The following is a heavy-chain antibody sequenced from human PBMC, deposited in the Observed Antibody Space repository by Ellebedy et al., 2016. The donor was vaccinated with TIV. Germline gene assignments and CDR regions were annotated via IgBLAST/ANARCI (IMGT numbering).Heavy chain of an antibody. CDR3: ARVYSSAIVLPFYYYMDV. CDR2: IYYSGST. D-gene: IGHD6-19*01. CDR1: GGSISSGGYY. Sequence: SETLSLXCAVSGGSISSGGYYWSWIRQPPGKGLEWIGYIYYSGSTNYNPSLKSRVTISVDTSKNQFSLKLSSVTAADTAVYYCARVYSSAIVLPFYYYMDVWGKGTTVTVSS. J-gene: IGHJ6*03. V-gene: IGHV4-61*08.